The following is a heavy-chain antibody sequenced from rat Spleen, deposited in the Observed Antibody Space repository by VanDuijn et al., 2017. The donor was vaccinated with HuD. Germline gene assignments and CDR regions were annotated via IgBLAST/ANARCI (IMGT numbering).Heavy chain of an antibody. CDR1: GFSLTSYS. V-gene: IGHV2-63*01. Sequence: QVQLKESGPGLVQPSETLSLTCTVSGFSLTSYSVSWVRQPSGKGPEWMGRMWYDGDTVYNSALKSRLSISRDTSKNQVFLKMNSRQTDDTGIYYCTRDENRYNPYYVMDAWGQGASVTVSP. D-gene: IGHD1-5*01. CDR2: MWYDGDT. J-gene: IGHJ4*01. CDR3: TRDENRYNPYYVMDA.